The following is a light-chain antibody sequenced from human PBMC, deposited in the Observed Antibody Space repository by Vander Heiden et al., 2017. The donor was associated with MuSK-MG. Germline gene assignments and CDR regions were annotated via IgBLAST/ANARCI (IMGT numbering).Light chain of an antibody. CDR3: GQDARGWT. V-gene: IGKV3-20*01. Sequence: EIVLTQSPGTLSLSPGERATLSCRASQSVSSSYLDWYQQKPGQAPRLLIYGASSRANGIPDRFSGSGPGTDFTLTISSLEPEDFAVYYCGQDARGWTFGQGTKVEIK. CDR1: QSVSSSY. J-gene: IGKJ1*01. CDR2: GAS.